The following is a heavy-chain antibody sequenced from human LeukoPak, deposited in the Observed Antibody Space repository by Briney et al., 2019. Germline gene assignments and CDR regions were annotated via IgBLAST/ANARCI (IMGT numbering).Heavy chain of an antibody. CDR2: ISAYNGNT. Sequence: ASVKVSCTASGYTFTSYGISWVRQAPGQGLEWMGWISAYNGNTNYAQKLQGRVTMTTDTSTSTAYMELRSLRSDDTAVYYCARDLWYYDSSGYFGYWGQGTLVTVSS. V-gene: IGHV1-18*01. CDR1: GYTFTSYG. J-gene: IGHJ4*02. CDR3: ARDLWYYDSSGYFGY. D-gene: IGHD3-22*01.